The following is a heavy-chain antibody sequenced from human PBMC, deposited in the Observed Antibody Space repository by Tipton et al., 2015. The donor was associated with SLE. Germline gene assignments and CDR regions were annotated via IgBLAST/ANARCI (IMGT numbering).Heavy chain of an antibody. D-gene: IGHD6-13*01. CDR2: INHSGST. CDR1: GYSMTSGYY. CDR3: ARHVGNSSPGGYYYGMDV. J-gene: IGHJ6*02. V-gene: IGHV4-38-2*01. Sequence: TLSLTCDVSGYSMTSGYYWGWIRQPPGKGLEWIGEINHSGSTNDNPSLKSRVSISVDTAKNQFSLKLSSVTAADTAVYYCARHVGNSSPGGYYYGMDVWGQGP.